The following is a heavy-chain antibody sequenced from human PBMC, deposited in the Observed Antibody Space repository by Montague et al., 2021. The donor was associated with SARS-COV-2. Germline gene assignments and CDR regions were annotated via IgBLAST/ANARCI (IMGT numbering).Heavy chain of an antibody. CDR2: IDWDDDK. CDR1: GFSLSTSGVC. CDR3: ARMPDQVWLDY. D-gene: IGHD5-18*01. J-gene: IGHJ4*02. Sequence: PALVKPTQTLTLTCTFSGFSLSTSGVCVSWIRQPPGKALEWLAVIDWDDDKSYSTFLKTRLTISKDTSKNQVVLTMTNMDPVDTATYYCARMPDQVWLDYWGQGILVTVSS. V-gene: IGHV2-70*01.